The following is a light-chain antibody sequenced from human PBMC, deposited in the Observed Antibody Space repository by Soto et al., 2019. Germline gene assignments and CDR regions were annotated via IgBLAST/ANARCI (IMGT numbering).Light chain of an antibody. Sequence: QSVLTQPASVSGSPGQSITIPCRGCPSDVGGHDFVSWYQHHPGKAPKLLIFEVTNRPSGVSHRFSGSKSGNTASLTISGLQVEDEADYYCTSYSSRSPYVFGTGTKVTVL. V-gene: IGLV2-14*01. J-gene: IGLJ1*01. CDR2: EVT. CDR3: TSYSSRSPYV. CDR1: PSDVGGHDF.